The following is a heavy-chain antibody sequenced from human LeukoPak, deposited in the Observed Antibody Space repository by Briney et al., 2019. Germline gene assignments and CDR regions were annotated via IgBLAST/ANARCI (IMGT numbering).Heavy chain of an antibody. CDR2: IKSKADGETI. Sequence: GGSLRLSCAASGFTFTNAWMNWVRQAPGKGLEWVGRIKSKADGETIDYAAPVKRRFTFSRDDSKNMLYLQMNSLKSEDTAVYYCSTLTSRGLSDSWGQGTLVTVSS. CDR1: GFTFTNAW. D-gene: IGHD1-20*01. V-gene: IGHV3-15*07. CDR3: STLTSRGLSDS. J-gene: IGHJ4*02.